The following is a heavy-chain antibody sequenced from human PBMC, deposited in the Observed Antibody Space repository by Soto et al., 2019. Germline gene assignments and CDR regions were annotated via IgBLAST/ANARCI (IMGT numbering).Heavy chain of an antibody. D-gene: IGHD3-22*01. Sequence: ASVKVSCKASGYTFTSYYMHWVRQAPGQGLEWMGIINPSGGSTSYAQKFQGRVTMTRDTSTSTVYMELSSLRSEDTAVYYCASAGTGGSSGYYRYFDYWGQGTMVTVSS. J-gene: IGHJ4*02. V-gene: IGHV1-46*01. CDR3: ASAGTGGSSGYYRYFDY. CDR2: INPSGGST. CDR1: GYTFTSYY.